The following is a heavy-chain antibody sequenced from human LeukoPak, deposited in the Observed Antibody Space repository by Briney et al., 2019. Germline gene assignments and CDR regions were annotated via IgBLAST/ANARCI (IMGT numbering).Heavy chain of an antibody. CDR1: GFTFSSYE. Sequence: GGSLRLSCAASGFTFSSYEMNWVRQAPGKGLEWVSYIGSSGSTIYYADSVKGRFTISRDNAKNSLYLQMNSLRAEDTAVYYCARVGRDGYNYVDAFDIWGQGTMVTASS. CDR3: ARVGRDGYNYVDAFDI. D-gene: IGHD5-24*01. J-gene: IGHJ3*02. CDR2: IGSSGSTI. V-gene: IGHV3-48*03.